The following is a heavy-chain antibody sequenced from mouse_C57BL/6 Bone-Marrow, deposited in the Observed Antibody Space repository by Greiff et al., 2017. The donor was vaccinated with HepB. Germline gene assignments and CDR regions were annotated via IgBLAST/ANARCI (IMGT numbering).Heavy chain of an antibody. CDR3: ARHRAPYYAMDY. D-gene: IGHD3-1*01. CDR1: GFTFSDYY. CDR2: ISNGGGST. V-gene: IGHV5-12*01. J-gene: IGHJ4*01. Sequence: EVHLVESGGGLVQPGGSLKLSCAASGFTFSDYYMYWVRQTPEKRLEWVAYISNGGGSTYYPDTVKGRFTISRDNAKNTLYLQMSRLKSEDTAMYYCARHRAPYYAMDYWGQGTSVTVSS.